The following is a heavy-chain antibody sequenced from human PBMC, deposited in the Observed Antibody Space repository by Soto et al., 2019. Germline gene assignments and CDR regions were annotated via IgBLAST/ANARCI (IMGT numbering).Heavy chain of an antibody. Sequence: GGSLRLSCAASGFTFSSYGMHWVRQAPGKGLEWVAVISYDGSNKYYADSVKGRFTISRDNSKNTLYLQMNSLRAEDTAVYYCAKVKARFDTAMIPAFYYYGMDVWGQGTTVTVSS. CDR2: ISYDGSNK. V-gene: IGHV3-30*18. CDR3: AKVKARFDTAMIPAFYYYGMDV. D-gene: IGHD5-18*01. CDR1: GFTFSSYG. J-gene: IGHJ6*02.